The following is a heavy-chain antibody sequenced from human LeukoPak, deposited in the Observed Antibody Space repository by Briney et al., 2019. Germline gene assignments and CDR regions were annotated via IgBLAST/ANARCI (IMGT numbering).Heavy chain of an antibody. CDR2: INWNGGST. D-gene: IGHD3-22*01. Sequence: GGSLRLSCAASGFTFDDYGMSWVRHAPGKGLEWVSGINWNGGSTGYADSVKGRFTISRDNAKNSLYLQMNSLRAEDTALYHCARDSYYYDSSGYYGMDVRGQGTTVTVSS. CDR3: ARDSYYYDSSGYYGMDV. J-gene: IGHJ6*02. V-gene: IGHV3-20*01. CDR1: GFTFDDYG.